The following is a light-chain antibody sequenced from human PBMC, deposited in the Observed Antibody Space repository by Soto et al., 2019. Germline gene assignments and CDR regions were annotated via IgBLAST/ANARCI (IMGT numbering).Light chain of an antibody. J-gene: IGKJ2*01. CDR1: QSVRSN. CDR2: DAS. CDR3: EQYNYWPPYT. Sequence: EIVMTQSPATLSVSPGERATLSCRASQSVRSNLAWYQQKPGQAPRLLIYDASTRATGIPARFSGSASGTEFTLTTSSLQSEDFAAYYCEQYNYWPPYTFGQGTKLEIK. V-gene: IGKV3-15*01.